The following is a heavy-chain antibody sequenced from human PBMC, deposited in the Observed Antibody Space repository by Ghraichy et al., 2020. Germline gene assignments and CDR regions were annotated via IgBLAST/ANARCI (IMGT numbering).Heavy chain of an antibody. D-gene: IGHD2-2*01. CDR3: TKETQRTTAAGPIDF. CDR2: ISGRGSTT. V-gene: IGHV3-23*01. Sequence: GGSLRLSCAASGFTFSSYAMNWVRLAPGKGLEWVSIISGRGSTTYYADSVKGRFTISRDNSKNILYLQMNSLRAEDTALYYCTKETQRTTAAGPIDFWGKGTLVTVSS. CDR1: GFTFSSYA. J-gene: IGHJ4*02.